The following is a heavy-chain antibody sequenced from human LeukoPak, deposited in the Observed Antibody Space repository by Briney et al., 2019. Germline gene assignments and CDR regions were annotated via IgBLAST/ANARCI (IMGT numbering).Heavy chain of an antibody. V-gene: IGHV4-59*01. CDR1: GGSISSYY. D-gene: IGHD3-10*01. CDR2: IYYTGST. Sequence: KTSETLSLTCTVSGGSISSYYWSWVRQPPGKGLEWIGYIYYTGSTNYNPSLKSRVTISVDTSKNQFSLKLSSVTAADTAVYCCARTYYYGSGSYYPFDYWGQGTLVTVSS. J-gene: IGHJ4*02. CDR3: ARTYYYGSGSYYPFDY.